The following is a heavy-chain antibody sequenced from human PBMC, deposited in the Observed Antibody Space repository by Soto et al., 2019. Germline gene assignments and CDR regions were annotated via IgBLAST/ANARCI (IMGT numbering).Heavy chain of an antibody. CDR2: ISSSSSYI. V-gene: IGHV3-21*01. CDR1: GFTFSSYS. CDR3: ARNYGSGLDYYYYGMDV. D-gene: IGHD3-10*01. Sequence: EVQLVESGGGLVKPGGSLRLSCAASGFTFSSYSMNWVRQAPGKGLEWVSSISSSSSYIYYADSVKGRFTISRDNAKNSLYLQMNSLRAEDTAVYYCARNYGSGLDYYYYGMDVWGQGTTVTVSS. J-gene: IGHJ6*02.